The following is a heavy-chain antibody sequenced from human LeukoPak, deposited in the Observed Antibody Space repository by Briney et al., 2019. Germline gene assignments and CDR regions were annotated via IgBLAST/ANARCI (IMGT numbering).Heavy chain of an antibody. Sequence: GGSLRLSCAASGFTVSATYMSWVRQAPGKGLEHVSGISSNGGSTLYADSAKGRFTISRDNSKNTLYLQMSSLRPEDTAVYYCVKDYRGTDGWYSWFGLFDYWGQGTLVTVSS. CDR1: GFTVSATY. D-gene: IGHD6-19*01. V-gene: IGHV3-64D*08. CDR3: VKDYRGTDGWYSWFGLFDY. J-gene: IGHJ4*02. CDR2: ISSNGGST.